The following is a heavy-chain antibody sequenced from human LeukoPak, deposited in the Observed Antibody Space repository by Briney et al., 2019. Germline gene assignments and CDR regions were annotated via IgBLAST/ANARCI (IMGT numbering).Heavy chain of an antibody. CDR2: MNANSGNT. J-gene: IGHJ5*02. D-gene: IGHD3-22*01. CDR3: SYDSSGYGGFDP. Sequence: GASVKVSCKASGYTFTSYDIYWGRQATGQELEWMGWMNANSGNTGYAQKFQGRGTITRNTSISTAYMELSSLRSEDTAVYYCSYDSSGYGGFDPWGQGTLVTVSS. V-gene: IGHV1-8*03. CDR1: GYTFTSYD.